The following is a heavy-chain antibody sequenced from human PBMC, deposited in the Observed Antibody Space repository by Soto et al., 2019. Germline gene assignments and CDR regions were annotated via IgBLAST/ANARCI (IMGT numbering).Heavy chain of an antibody. J-gene: IGHJ5*02. CDR3: ARLVWSYGTWFDP. CDR1: GGSISSSSYY. Sequence: SETLSLTCTVSGGSISSSSYYWGWIRQPPGKGLEWIGSIYYSGSTYYNPSLKSRVTISVDTSKNQFSLKLSSVTAADTAVYYCARLVWSYGTWFDPWGQGTLVTVSS. D-gene: IGHD5-18*01. V-gene: IGHV4-39*01. CDR2: IYYSGST.